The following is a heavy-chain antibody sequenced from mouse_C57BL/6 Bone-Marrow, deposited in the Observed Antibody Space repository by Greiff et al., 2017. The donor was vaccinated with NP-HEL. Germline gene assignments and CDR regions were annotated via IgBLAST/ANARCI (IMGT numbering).Heavy chain of an antibody. D-gene: IGHD1-1*01. CDR2: IYPRSGNT. CDR3: ANKIYYGSSLYYFDY. J-gene: IGHJ2*01. V-gene: IGHV1-81*01. Sequence: QVQLQQSGAELARPGASVKLSCKASGYTFTSYGISWVKQRTGQGLEWIGEIYPRSGNTYYNEKFKGKATLTADKSSSTAYMELRSLTSEDSAVYFCANKIYYGSSLYYFDYWGQGTTLTVSS. CDR1: GYTFTSYG.